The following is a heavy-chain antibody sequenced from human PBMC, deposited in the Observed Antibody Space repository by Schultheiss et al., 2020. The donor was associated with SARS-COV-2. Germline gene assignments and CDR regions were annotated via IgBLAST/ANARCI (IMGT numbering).Heavy chain of an antibody. Sequence: SQTLSLTCTVSGGSVSSGSYYWSWIRQPAGKGLEWIGYIYYSGSTNYNPSLKSRVTISVDTSKNQFSLKLSSVTAADTAVYYCARDTYYYDSSGYYAFDIWGQGTMVTVSS. V-gene: IGHV4-61*10. CDR2: IYYSGST. J-gene: IGHJ3*02. CDR3: ARDTYYYDSSGYYAFDI. CDR1: GGSVSSGSYY. D-gene: IGHD3-22*01.